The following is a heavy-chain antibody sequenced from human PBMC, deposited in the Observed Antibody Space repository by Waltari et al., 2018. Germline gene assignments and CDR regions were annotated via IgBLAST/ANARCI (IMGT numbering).Heavy chain of an antibody. J-gene: IGHJ5*02. CDR1: GYTFTSYA. D-gene: IGHD6-6*01. CDR2: INAGNGNT. CDR3: ARDLTSIAARPSWFDP. Sequence: QVQLVQSGAEVKKPGASVKVSCTASGYTFTSYAMHWVRQAPGQRREWMGWINAGNGNTKYSQKFQGRVTITRDTSASTAYRELSSLRSEDTAVYYCARDLTSIAARPSWFDPWGQGTLVTVSS. V-gene: IGHV1-3*01.